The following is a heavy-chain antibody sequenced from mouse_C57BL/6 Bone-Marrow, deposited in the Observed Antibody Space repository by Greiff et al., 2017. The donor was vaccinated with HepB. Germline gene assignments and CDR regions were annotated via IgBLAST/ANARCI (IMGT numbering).Heavy chain of an antibody. V-gene: IGHV5-15*01. J-gene: IGHJ4*01. CDR2: ISNLAYSI. CDR1: GFTFSDYG. CDR3: ARGGWLPNYYAMDY. D-gene: IGHD2-3*01. Sequence: EVQLVESGGGLVQPGGSLKLSCAASGFTFSDYGMAWVRQAPRKGPEWVAFISNLAYSIYYADTVTGRFTISRENAKNTLYMEMSSLRSEDTAMYYCARGGWLPNYYAMDYWGQGTSVTVSS.